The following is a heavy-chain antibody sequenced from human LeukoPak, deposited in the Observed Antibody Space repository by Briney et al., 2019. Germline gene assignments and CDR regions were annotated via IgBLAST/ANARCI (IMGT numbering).Heavy chain of an antibody. V-gene: IGHV1-24*01. J-gene: IGHJ6*02. CDR1: GYTLTELS. CDR3: ATDRREYYYYGMDV. CDR2: FDPEDGET. Sequence: GASVKVSCKVSGYTLTELSMHWVRQAPGKGLEWMGGFDPEDGETIYAQKFQGRVTMTEDTPTDTAYMELSSLRSEDTAVYYCATDRREYYYYGMDVWGQGTTVTVSS.